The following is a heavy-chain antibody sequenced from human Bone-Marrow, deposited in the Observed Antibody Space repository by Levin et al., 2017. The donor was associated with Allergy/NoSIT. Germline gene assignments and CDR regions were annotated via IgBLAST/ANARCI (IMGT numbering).Heavy chain of an antibody. V-gene: IGHV4-31*03. Sequence: PSETLSLTCTVSGGSISSAGYHWTWIRQSPGKGLEWIGYISYRGTTYYNPSLKSRLTMSLDTSEQRFSLNLNSVTAADAAIYYCARLDGYYFDYWGQGTLVTVSS. CDR1: GGSISSAGYH. J-gene: IGHJ4*02. D-gene: IGHD3-9*01. CDR3: ARLDGYYFDY. CDR2: ISYRGTT.